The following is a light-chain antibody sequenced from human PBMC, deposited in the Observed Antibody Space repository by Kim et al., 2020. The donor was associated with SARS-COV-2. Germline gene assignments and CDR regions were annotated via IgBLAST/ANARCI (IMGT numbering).Light chain of an antibody. CDR1: KLVDKY. J-gene: IGLJ2*01. Sequence: VSPGQTASITCSGDKLVDKYACWYQQKPGQSPVLVIYQDSKRPSGIPARFAGSNSGNTATLTISGTQAMDEADYYCQAWDSSTAVVFGGGTQLTVL. V-gene: IGLV3-1*01. CDR3: QAWDSSTAVV. CDR2: QDS.